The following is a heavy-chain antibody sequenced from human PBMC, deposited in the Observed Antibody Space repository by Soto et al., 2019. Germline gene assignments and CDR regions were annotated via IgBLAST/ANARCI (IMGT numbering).Heavy chain of an antibody. CDR1: GYSFTSYW. J-gene: IGHJ6*02. Sequence: PXESLKISCKGSGYSFTSYWISWVRQMPGKGLEWMGRIDPSDSYTNYSPSFQGHVTISADKSISTAYLQWSSLKASDTAMYYCARPQMTYIAAAGTVGMDVWGQETTVTVS. CDR3: ARPQMTYIAAAGTVGMDV. D-gene: IGHD6-13*01. V-gene: IGHV5-10-1*01. CDR2: IDPSDSYT.